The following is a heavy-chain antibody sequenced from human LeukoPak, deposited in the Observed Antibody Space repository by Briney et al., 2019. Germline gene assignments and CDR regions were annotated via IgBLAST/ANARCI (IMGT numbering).Heavy chain of an antibody. CDR3: ARAVADFWSGQYYFDY. D-gene: IGHD3-3*01. CDR2: IYYSGST. J-gene: IGHJ4*02. V-gene: IGHV4-59*01. Sequence: SESLSLTCTVSGGSISSYCWSWIRQPPGKGLEWIGCIYYSGSTNYNPSLKSRVTISVDTSKNQFSLKLSSVTAADTAVFYCARAVADFWSGQYYFDYWGQGTLVTVSS. CDR1: GGSISSYC.